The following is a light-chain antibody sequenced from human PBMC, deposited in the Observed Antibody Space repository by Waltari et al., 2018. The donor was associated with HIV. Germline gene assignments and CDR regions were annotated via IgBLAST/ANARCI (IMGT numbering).Light chain of an antibody. J-gene: IGLJ3*02. CDR1: SSNIGARLH. CDR3: QSYDSSLSGSV. CDR2: GDN. V-gene: IGLV1-40*01. Sequence: QSVLTQPPSVSGAPGPRVPISCTGSSSNIGARLHVPWYQQLPGTAPNLLIYGDNNRPSGVPDRFSGSKSGTSASLAITGLQAEDEADYYCQSYDSSLSGSVFGGGTKLTVL.